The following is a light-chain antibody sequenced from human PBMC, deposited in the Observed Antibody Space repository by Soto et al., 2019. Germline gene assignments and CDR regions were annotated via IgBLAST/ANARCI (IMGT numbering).Light chain of an antibody. V-gene: IGKV3-20*01. J-gene: IGKJ2*01. CDR3: QQYGSSPPYT. CDR1: QSVSSSY. CDR2: GGS. Sequence: IVLTQSPGTLSLSPGERATLSCRASQSVSSSYFAWYQQKPGQAPRLLIYGGSSRATGIPDRFSGSGSGKDFTLTISRPEPEDFAVYYCQQYGSSPPYTFGQGTKLEIK.